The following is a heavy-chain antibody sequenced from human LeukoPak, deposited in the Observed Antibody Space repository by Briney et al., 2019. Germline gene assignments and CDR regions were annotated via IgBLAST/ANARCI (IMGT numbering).Heavy chain of an antibody. V-gene: IGHV3-21*04. CDR3: AKPLRFNDAFDI. Sequence: GGSLRLSCAASGFTFSSYSMNWVRQAPGKGLEWVSSISRSSSYIYYADSVKGRFTISRDNAKNSLYLQMNSLRAEDTAVYYCAKPLRFNDAFDIWGQGTMVTVSS. D-gene: IGHD3-10*01. J-gene: IGHJ3*02. CDR1: GFTFSSYS. CDR2: ISRSSSYI.